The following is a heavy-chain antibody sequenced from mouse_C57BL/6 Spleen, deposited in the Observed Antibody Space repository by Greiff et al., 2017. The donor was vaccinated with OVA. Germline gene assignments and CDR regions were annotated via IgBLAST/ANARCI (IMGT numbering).Heavy chain of an antibody. CDR2: ISYDGSN. J-gene: IGHJ3*01. CDR3: ERDRAFAY. Sequence: EVKLQESGPGLVKPSQSLSLTCSVTGYSITSCYYWNWIRQFPGNKLEWMGYISYDGSNNYNPSLKNRISITRDTSKNQFFLKLNSVTTEDTAAYYCERDRAFAYWGQGTLVTVSA. D-gene: IGHD3-1*01. CDR1: GYSITSCYY. V-gene: IGHV3-6*01.